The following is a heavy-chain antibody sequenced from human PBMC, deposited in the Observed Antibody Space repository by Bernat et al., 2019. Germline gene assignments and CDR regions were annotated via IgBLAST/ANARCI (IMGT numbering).Heavy chain of an antibody. V-gene: IGHV4-59*01. CDR1: GGSISSYY. CDR3: ARRDGYNTVDAFDI. CDR2: IYYSGST. D-gene: IGHD5-24*01. J-gene: IGHJ3*02. Sequence: QVQLQESGPGLVKPSETLSLTCTVSGGSISSYYWSWIRQPPGKGLEWFGYIYYSGSTNYNPSLKSRVTISVDTSKNQFSLKLSSVTAADTAVYYCARRDGYNTVDAFDIWGQGTMVTVSS.